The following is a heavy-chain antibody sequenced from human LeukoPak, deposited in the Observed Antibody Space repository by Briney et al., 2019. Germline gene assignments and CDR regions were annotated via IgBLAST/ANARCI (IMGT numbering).Heavy chain of an antibody. D-gene: IGHD3-10*01. V-gene: IGHV3-11*04. CDR2: ISRSGTTI. Sequence: GGSLRLSCAASGFTFSDYYMSWIRQAPGKGLEWVSYISRSGTTIYYADSVKGRFTISRDNAKNSLYLQMNSLRAEDTAVYYCARDWVHYYGSGSFHWGQGTLVTVSS. J-gene: IGHJ4*02. CDR1: GFTFSDYY. CDR3: ARDWVHYYGSGSFH.